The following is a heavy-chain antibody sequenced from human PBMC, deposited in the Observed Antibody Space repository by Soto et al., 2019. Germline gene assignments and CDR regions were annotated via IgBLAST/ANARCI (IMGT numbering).Heavy chain of an antibody. V-gene: IGHV4-4*08. CDR2: IYSSGST. CDR1: GGSISSYY. Sequence: QVQLQESGPGLVKPSETLSLTCTVSGGSISSYYWSWIRQPPGKGLEWIWYIYSSGSTNYNPSLKSPVTLSLDPSEDHPFLSMSSVSSADTAGYYCGRGSLGVSAEFAYWGQGILVTVSS. CDR3: GRGSLGVSAEFAY. J-gene: IGHJ4*02. D-gene: IGHD2-2*01.